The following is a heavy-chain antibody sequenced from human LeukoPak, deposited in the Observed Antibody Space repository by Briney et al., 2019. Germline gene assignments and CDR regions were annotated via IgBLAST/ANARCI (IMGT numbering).Heavy chain of an antibody. V-gene: IGHV3-43*01. Sequence: GGSLRLSCAASGFTFDDCTMHWVRQAPGKGLEWVSLISWDGGSTYYADSVKGRFTISRDNSKNSLYLQMNSLRTEDTALYYCAKDITMVRGVIITNYYYGMDVWGQGTTVTVSS. J-gene: IGHJ6*02. D-gene: IGHD3-10*01. CDR3: AKDITMVRGVIITNYYYGMDV. CDR1: GFTFDDCT. CDR2: ISWDGGST.